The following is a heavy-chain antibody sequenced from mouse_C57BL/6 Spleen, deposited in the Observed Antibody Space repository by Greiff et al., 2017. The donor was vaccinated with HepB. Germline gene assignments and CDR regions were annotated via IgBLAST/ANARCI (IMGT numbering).Heavy chain of an antibody. J-gene: IGHJ4*01. CDR1: GFTFSDYY. CDR2: INYDGSST. D-gene: IGHD2-4*01. CDR3: ARDDYDGGYAMDY. V-gene: IGHV5-16*01. Sequence: DVKLVESEGGLVQPGSSMKLSCTASGFTFSDYYMAWVRQVPEKGLEWVANINYDGSSTYYLDSLKSRFIISRDNAKNILYLQMSSLKSEDTATYYCARDDYDGGYAMDYWGQGTSVTVSS.